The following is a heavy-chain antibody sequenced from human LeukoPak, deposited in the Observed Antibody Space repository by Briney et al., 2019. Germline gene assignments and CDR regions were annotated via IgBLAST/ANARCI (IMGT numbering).Heavy chain of an antibody. Sequence: GGSLRLSCAASGFTFSSHSMNWVRQAPGKGLEWVSSISSSSSYIYYADSVKGRFTISRDNAKNSLYLQMNSLRAEDTAVYYCARALPYTLDFDYWGQGTLVTVSS. CDR1: GFTFSSHS. J-gene: IGHJ4*02. CDR3: ARALPYTLDFDY. D-gene: IGHD3-16*01. CDR2: ISSSSSYI. V-gene: IGHV3-21*01.